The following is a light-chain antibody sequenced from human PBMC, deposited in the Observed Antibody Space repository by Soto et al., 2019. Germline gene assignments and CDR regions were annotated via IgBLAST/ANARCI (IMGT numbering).Light chain of an antibody. J-gene: IGKJ4*01. CDR1: QSVSSSY. Sequence: EIVLTQSPGTLSLSPGERATLSCRASQSVSSSYLAWYQQKPGQATRLLIYGASSRATGIPERFSGSGSVTDFTLIISRLEPEDFAVYYCQQYGSSPALTFGGGTNVEIK. V-gene: IGKV3-20*01. CDR3: QQYGSSPALT. CDR2: GAS.